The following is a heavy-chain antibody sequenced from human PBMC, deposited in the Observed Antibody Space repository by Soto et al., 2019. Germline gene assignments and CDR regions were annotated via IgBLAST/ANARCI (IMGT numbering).Heavy chain of an antibody. Sequence: PGGSLRLSCAASGFTFSSYSMNWVRQAPGKGLEWVSYISSSSTIYYADSVKGRFTISRDNAKNSLYLQMNSLRAEDTAVYYCARGLVPAAMPENYYYYGMDVWGQGTTVTVSS. CDR3: ARGLVPAAMPENYYYYGMDV. V-gene: IGHV3-48*01. CDR1: GFTFSSYS. D-gene: IGHD2-2*01. CDR2: ISSSSTI. J-gene: IGHJ6*02.